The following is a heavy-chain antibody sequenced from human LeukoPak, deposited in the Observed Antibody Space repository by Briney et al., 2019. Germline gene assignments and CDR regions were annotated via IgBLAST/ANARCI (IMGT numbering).Heavy chain of an antibody. D-gene: IGHD3-3*01. CDR1: GYTFTSYY. J-gene: IGHJ4*02. Sequence: GASVKVSCKASGYTFTSYYMHWVRQAPGQGLEWMGIINPSGGSTSYAQKFQGRVTMTRDTSTSTVYMELGSLRSEDTAVYYCAREFMLSSYDFWSGYYDPQGYFDYWGQGTLVTVSS. CDR2: INPSGGST. V-gene: IGHV1-46*01. CDR3: AREFMLSSYDFWSGYYDPQGYFDY.